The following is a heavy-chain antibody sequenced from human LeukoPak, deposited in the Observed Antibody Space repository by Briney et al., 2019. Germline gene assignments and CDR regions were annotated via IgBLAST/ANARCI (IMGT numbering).Heavy chain of an antibody. CDR3: ARGPLTAYCSSTSCPPTNFDY. J-gene: IGHJ4*02. V-gene: IGHV4-30-2*01. D-gene: IGHD2-2*01. Sequence: SQTLSLTCTVSGGSISSGGYYWSWIRQPPGKGLEWIGYIYHSGSTYYNPSLKSRVTISVDRSKNQFSLKLSSVTAADTAVYYCARGPLTAYCSSTSCPPTNFDYWGQGTLVTVSS. CDR1: GGSISSGGYY. CDR2: IYHSGST.